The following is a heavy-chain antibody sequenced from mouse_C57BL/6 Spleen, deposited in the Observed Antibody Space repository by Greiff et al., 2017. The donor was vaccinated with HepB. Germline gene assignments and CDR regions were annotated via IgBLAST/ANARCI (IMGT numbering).Heavy chain of an antibody. CDR2: IYPGNSDT. CDR3: TRRDDYSYYYAMDY. CDR1: GYTFTSYW. Sequence: DVQLQESGTVLARPGASVRMSCKTSGYTFTSYWMHWVKQRPGQGLEWIGAIYPGNSDTSYNQKFKGKAKLTAVTSASTAYMELSSLTNEDSAVYYCTRRDDYSYYYAMDYWGQGTSVTVSS. D-gene: IGHD2-4*01. J-gene: IGHJ4*01. V-gene: IGHV1-5*01.